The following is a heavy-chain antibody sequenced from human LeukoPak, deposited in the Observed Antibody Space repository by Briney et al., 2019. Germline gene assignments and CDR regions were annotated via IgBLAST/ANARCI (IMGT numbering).Heavy chain of an antibody. CDR1: GFTFSRYW. Sequence: PGGSLRLSCAAPGFTFSRYWMTWVRQAPGKGLEWLANIKEDGSDKYYVDSVEGRFTISRDNAKNSLYLQMNSLRAEDTAVYYCARDHAMAVAGLIDYWGQGTLVTVSS. V-gene: IGHV3-7*01. D-gene: IGHD6-19*01. CDR3: ARDHAMAVAGLIDY. J-gene: IGHJ4*02. CDR2: IKEDGSDK.